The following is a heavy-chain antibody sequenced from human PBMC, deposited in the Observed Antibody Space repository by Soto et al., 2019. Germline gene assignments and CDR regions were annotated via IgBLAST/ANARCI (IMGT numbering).Heavy chain of an antibody. CDR3: ASSGSGGYYYDSSGYYYY. Sequence: LRLSCAASGFTFSSYSMNWVRQAPGKGLEWVSSISSSSSYIYYADSVKGRFTISRDNAKNSLYLQMNSLRAEDTAVYYCASSGSGGYYYDSSGYYYYWGQGTLVTVSS. J-gene: IGHJ4*02. CDR1: GFTFSSYS. D-gene: IGHD3-22*01. V-gene: IGHV3-21*01. CDR2: ISSSSSYI.